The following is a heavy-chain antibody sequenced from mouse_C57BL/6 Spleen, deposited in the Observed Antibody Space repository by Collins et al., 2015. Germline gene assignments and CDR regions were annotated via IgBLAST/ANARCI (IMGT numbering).Heavy chain of an antibody. J-gene: IGHJ4*01. CDR2: INPYNGDT. Sequence: EVQLQQSGPVLVKPGXSVKMSCKASGYTFTDYYLNWVKQSHGKSLEWIGVINPYNGDTTYNQKFKGKATLTVDKSSSTAYMELNSLTSEDSAVYYCARQLRLPGAMDYWGQGTSVTVSS. CDR3: ARQLRLPGAMDY. CDR1: GYTFTDYY. V-gene: IGHV1-19*01. D-gene: IGHD3-2*02.